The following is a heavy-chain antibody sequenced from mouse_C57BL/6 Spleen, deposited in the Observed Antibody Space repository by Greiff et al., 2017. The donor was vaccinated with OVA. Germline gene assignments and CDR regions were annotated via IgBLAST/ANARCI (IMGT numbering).Heavy chain of an antibody. CDR3: QHGSYEDYYAMDY. D-gene: IGHD1-1*02. V-gene: IGHV1-80*01. CDR2: IYPGDGDT. CDR1: GYAFSSYW. J-gene: IGHJ4*01. Sequence: QVQLKQSGAELVKPGASVKISCKASGYAFSSYWMNWVKQRPGKGLEWIGQIYPGDGDTNYNGKFKGKATLTADKSSSTSYMPLSSLTSEDSAVYFGQHGSYEDYYAMDYWGQGTSVTVSS.